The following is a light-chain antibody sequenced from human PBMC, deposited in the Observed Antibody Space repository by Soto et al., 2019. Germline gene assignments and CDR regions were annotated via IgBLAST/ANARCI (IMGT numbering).Light chain of an antibody. CDR3: QQYNTWPPIT. V-gene: IGKV3D-15*01. CDR1: QSVSSN. J-gene: IGKJ5*01. CDR2: GAS. Sequence: EIVMTRSPATLSVSPGERATLSCRASQSVSSNLAWYQQKPGQAPRLLIYGASTRATGIPARFSGSGSGTEFTLTISSLQSEDFAVYYCQQYNTWPPITFGQGTRLEIK.